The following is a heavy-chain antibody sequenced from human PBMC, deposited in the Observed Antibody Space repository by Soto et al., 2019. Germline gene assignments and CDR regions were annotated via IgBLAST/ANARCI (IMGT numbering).Heavy chain of an antibody. Sequence: SETLSLTCTVSGDSMATGGHYYNWIRQVPGKGLEWIGYVYYSGATHYTPSLRARATISRDTSKNQFSLRLISVAAADTALYYCARDKDLQPTVWGFWGQGIQVTVSS. CDR1: GDSMATGGHY. CDR2: VYYSGAT. J-gene: IGHJ4*02. D-gene: IGHD3-16*01. V-gene: IGHV4-31*03. CDR3: ARDKDLQPTVWGF.